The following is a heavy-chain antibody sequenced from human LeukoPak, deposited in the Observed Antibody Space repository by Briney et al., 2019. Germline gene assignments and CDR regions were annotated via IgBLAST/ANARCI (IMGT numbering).Heavy chain of an antibody. Sequence: PGGSLRLSCAASGFTFSSFWMHWVRHAPGEGLVWVSRMNEDGRRTDNAGSVRGRFTISRDIAKNTLFLQMNSLRAEDTAVYHCVRDFGGEEDFWGQGTLVTVSS. CDR3: VRDFGGEEDF. CDR2: MNEDGRRT. J-gene: IGHJ4*02. D-gene: IGHD2-15*01. CDR1: GFTFSSFW. V-gene: IGHV3-74*01.